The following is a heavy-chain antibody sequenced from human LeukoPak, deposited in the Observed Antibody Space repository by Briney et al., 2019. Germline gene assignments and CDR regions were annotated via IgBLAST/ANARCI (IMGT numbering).Heavy chain of an antibody. D-gene: IGHD4-17*01. CDR2: VWHDGSKT. CDR3: AKDSNDYGDYNYFDF. Sequence: TGGSLRLSRAASGFTFSTCHIHWVRQAPGKGLEWVALVWHDGSKTYYADSVKGRFTVSRDNSKNTLYLQMNSLRAEDTAVYYCAKDSNDYGDYNYFDFWGQGTLVTVSS. CDR1: GFTFSTCH. J-gene: IGHJ4*02. V-gene: IGHV3-33*06.